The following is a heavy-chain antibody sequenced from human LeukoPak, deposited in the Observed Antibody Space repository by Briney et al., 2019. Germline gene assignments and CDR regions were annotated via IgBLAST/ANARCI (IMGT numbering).Heavy chain of an antibody. Sequence: GGSLRLSCAASGFTFSNAWMNWVRQAPGKGLEWVDRIKSKTEGGTTDYAAPVKGRFTISRDASKNTLYLQMNSLKTEDTAVYYCTTGYYYGSGSPDYWGQGTLVTVSS. CDR1: GFTFSNAW. V-gene: IGHV3-15*01. D-gene: IGHD3-10*01. J-gene: IGHJ4*02. CDR2: IKSKTEGGTT. CDR3: TTGYYYGSGSPDY.